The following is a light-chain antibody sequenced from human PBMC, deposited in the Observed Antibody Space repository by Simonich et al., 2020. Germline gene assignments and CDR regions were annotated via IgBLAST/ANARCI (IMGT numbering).Light chain of an antibody. V-gene: IGLV1-40*01. Sequence: QSVLTQPPSVSGAPGQRVTISCTGSSSNIGAGYDVHWYQQLPGTAPKLLIYGNSNRPTGVPVRFSGSKSGTSASRAITGLQAEDEADYYCQSYDSSLWVFGGGTKLTVL. CDR3: QSYDSSLWV. CDR1: SSNIGAGYD. J-gene: IGLJ3*02. CDR2: GNS.